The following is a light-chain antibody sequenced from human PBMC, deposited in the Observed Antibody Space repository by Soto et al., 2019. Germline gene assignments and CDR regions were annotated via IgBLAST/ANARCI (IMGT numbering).Light chain of an antibody. J-gene: IGLJ1*01. CDR3: SSYTSSTTLV. V-gene: IGLV2-14*01. CDR1: SSVVGGYNY. CDR2: DVS. Sequence: QSVLTQPASVSGSPGQSITISCTGTSSVVGGYNYVSWYQQHPGKAPKLMIYDVSNRPSGVSNRFSGSKSGNTASLTISGLQAEDEAEYSCSSYTSSTTLVFGTGTKVTVL.